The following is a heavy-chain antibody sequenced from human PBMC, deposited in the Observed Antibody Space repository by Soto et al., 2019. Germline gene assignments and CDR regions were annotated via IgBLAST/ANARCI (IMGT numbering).Heavy chain of an antibody. D-gene: IGHD2-2*01. CDR2: VSWNSGTV. Sequence: EVQLVESGGTLVQPGRSLRLSCAASGFSFDEYAMHWVRQVPGKGLEWVSGVSWNSGTVGYGDSVKGRFTIYRDNDKNSLYLQMNSLRAEDTTMYYCAKGFCSSAKCYTYSYMDVWGKGTAVTVSS. CDR3: AKGFCSSAKCYTYSYMDV. CDR1: GFSFDEYA. V-gene: IGHV3-9*01. J-gene: IGHJ6*03.